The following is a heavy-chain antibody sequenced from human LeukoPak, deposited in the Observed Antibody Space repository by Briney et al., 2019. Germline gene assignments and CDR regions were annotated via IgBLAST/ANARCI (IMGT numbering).Heavy chain of an antibody. J-gene: IGHJ6*02. Sequence: SGTLSLTCTVSGDSISSYYWSWIRQPPGKGLEWIGYIYYSGSTNYNPSLKSRVTISVDTSKNQFSLKLSSVTAADTAVYYCARVGAVAGKRNYYYYGMDVWGQGTTVTVSS. CDR2: IYYSGST. D-gene: IGHD6-19*01. CDR1: GDSISSYY. V-gene: IGHV4-59*01. CDR3: ARVGAVAGKRNYYYYGMDV.